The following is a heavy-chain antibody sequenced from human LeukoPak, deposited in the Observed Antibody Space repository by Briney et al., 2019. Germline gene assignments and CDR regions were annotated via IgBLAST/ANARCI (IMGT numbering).Heavy chain of an antibody. Sequence: GGSLRLSCAASGFTFSSYAMSWVRQAPGKGLEWVSTINGGGVNTHYADSVGGRFTISRDNSKNTLFLQMNSLREEDTAVYYCAKDLYSNYGPADYWGQGNLVTVSS. CDR1: GFTFSSYA. J-gene: IGHJ4*02. D-gene: IGHD4-11*01. CDR2: INGGGVNT. CDR3: AKDLYSNYGPADY. V-gene: IGHV3-23*01.